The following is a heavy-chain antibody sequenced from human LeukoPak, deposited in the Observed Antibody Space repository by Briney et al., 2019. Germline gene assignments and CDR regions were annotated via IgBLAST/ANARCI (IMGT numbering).Heavy chain of an antibody. Sequence: GGSLRLSCAASGFTFSSYGLSWVRQAPGKGLEWVSAISGSGGSTYYADSVKGRFTISRDNSKNTLYLQTNSLRAEDTAVYYCAKSLESTNYYYHMDVWGKGTTVTVSS. CDR3: AKSLESTNYYYHMDV. CDR2: ISGSGGST. CDR1: GFTFSSYG. V-gene: IGHV3-23*01. J-gene: IGHJ6*03. D-gene: IGHD2-2*01.